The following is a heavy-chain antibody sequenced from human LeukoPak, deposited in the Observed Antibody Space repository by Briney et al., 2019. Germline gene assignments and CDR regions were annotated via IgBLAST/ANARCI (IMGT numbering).Heavy chain of an antibody. CDR2: IIPIFGTA. V-gene: IGHV1-69*13. CDR3: ARGGYSSGREEY. J-gene: IGHJ4*02. Sequence: SVKVSCKASGGTFSSYTISWVRQAPGQGLEWMGGIIPIFGTANYAQKFQGRVTITADESTSTAYMELSSLRSDDTAVYYCARGGYSSGREEYWGQGTLVTVSS. D-gene: IGHD6-25*01. CDR1: GGTFSSYT.